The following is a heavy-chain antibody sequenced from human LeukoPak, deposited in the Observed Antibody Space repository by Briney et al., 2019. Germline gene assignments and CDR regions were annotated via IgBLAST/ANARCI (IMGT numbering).Heavy chain of an antibody. CDR3: AKEGASLRYFDWLYPPECYFDY. Sequence: PGGSLRLSCAASGFTFSSYGMHWVRQAPGKGLEWVAVIWYDGSNKYYADSVKGRFTISRDNSKNTLYLQMNSLRAEDTAMYYCAKEGASLRYFDWLYPPECYFDYWGQGTLVTVSS. CDR1: GFTFSSYG. D-gene: IGHD3-9*01. J-gene: IGHJ4*02. V-gene: IGHV3-33*06. CDR2: IWYDGSNK.